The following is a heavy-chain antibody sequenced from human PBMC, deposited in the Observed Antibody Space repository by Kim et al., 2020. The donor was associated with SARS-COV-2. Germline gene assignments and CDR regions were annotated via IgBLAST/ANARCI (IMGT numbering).Heavy chain of an antibody. CDR1: GFTFSSYG. CDR2: ISYDGSNK. Sequence: GGSLRLSCAASGFTFSSYGMHWVRQAPGKGLEWVTVISYDGSNKYYADSVKGRFTISRDNSKNTLYLQMNSLRAEDTAVYYCAKGSNWKRSGGGMDVWGQGTTVTVSS. D-gene: IGHD1-1*01. CDR3: AKGSNWKRSGGGMDV. J-gene: IGHJ6*02. V-gene: IGHV3-30*18.